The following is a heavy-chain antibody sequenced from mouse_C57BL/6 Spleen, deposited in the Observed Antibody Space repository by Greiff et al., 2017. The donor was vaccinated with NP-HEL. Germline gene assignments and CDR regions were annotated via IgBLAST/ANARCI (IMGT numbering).Heavy chain of an antibody. V-gene: IGHV1-69*01. J-gene: IGHJ4*01. CDR2: IDPSDSYT. CDR1: GYTFTSYW. CDR3: ARGRPTVVARAMDY. Sequence: VQLQQPGAELVMPGASVKLSCKASGYTFTSYWMHWVKQRPGQGLEWIGEIDPSDSYTNYNQKLKGKSTLTVDKSSSTAYMQLSSLTSEDSAVYYCARGRPTVVARAMDYWGQGTSVTVSS. D-gene: IGHD1-1*01.